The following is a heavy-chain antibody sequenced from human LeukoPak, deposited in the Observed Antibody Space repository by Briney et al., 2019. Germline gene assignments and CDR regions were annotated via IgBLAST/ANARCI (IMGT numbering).Heavy chain of an antibody. V-gene: IGHV3-30*19. CDR1: GFTFSRYG. D-gene: IGHD2-21*02. CDR3: ARDPGLGFVVVTAPQVGYGMDV. CDR2: ISYDGSNK. Sequence: GGSLRLSCAASGFTFSRYGMHWVRQAPGKGLEWVAVISYDGSNKYYADSVKGRFTISRDNSKNTLYLQMNSLRAEDTAVYYCARDPGLGFVVVTAPQVGYGMDVWGQGTTVTVSS. J-gene: IGHJ6*02.